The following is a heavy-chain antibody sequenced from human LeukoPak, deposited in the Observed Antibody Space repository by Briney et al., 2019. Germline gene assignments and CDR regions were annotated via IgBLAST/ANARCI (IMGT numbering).Heavy chain of an antibody. CDR3: AKGCKTRYFDWLLYPPDYFDY. V-gene: IGHV3-30*18. J-gene: IGHJ4*02. CDR1: GFTFSSYG. CDR2: ISYDGSNK. D-gene: IGHD3-9*01. Sequence: GGSLRLSCAASGFTFSSYGMHCVRQAPGKGLEWVAVISYDGSNKYYADSVKGTITISRDNSKNTLYLKMNSLRAEDTAVYYYAKGCKTRYFDWLLYPPDYFDYWGQGTLVTASS.